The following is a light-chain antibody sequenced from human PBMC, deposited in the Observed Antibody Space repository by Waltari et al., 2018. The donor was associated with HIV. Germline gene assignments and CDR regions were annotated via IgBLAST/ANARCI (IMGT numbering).Light chain of an antibody. CDR3: AAWDASLSVWV. Sequence: QSVLTQPPSASGTPGQRVTISCSGSSSNIGSNYVYWYRQLPGTAPKLLIYRSNQRPEGVPDRFSGSKSGTSASLAISGLRSGNEADYYCAAWDASLSVWVFGGGTKLTVL. CDR1: SSNIGSNY. CDR2: RSN. V-gene: IGLV1-47*01. J-gene: IGLJ3*02.